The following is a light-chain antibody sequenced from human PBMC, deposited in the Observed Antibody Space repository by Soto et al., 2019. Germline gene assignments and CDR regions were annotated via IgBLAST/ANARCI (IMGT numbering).Light chain of an antibody. CDR1: QSVDSTG. V-gene: IGKV3-20*01. CDR2: GAS. J-gene: IGKJ1*01. CDR3: QQDMSSLT. Sequence: EIVVTQSPGSLSLSPGERATLSCTAGQSVDSTGFAWYQKKPGQAPRLLIYGASKRATGVPDRFSGSGSRTGFTLPISRPEPADFAVYYCQQDMSSLTFGPGTKVDI.